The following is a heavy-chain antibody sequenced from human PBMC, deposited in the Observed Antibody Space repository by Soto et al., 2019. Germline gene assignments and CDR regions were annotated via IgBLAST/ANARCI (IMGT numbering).Heavy chain of an antibody. CDR3: ARGRTVRNYADDSSDYFYFFDY. CDR2: VYYTGST. V-gene: IGHV4-59*01. J-gene: IGHJ4*02. Sequence: SETLSLTCTVSGDSISTFYWGWMRQSPGKELEWIGYVYYTGSTNYDPSLKSRVTISVDRSKNQFSLKLTSANAADTAVYYCARGRTVRNYADDSSDYFYFFDYWGQGTQVTVSS. D-gene: IGHD3-22*01. CDR1: GDSISTFY.